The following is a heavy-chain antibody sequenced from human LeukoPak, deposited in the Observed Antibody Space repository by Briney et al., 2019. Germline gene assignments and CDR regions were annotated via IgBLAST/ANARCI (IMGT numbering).Heavy chain of an antibody. D-gene: IGHD2-15*01. CDR2: FDPEDGET. Sequence: GASVTVSFKVSGYTLTELSMHWVRQAQGKGLEWMGGFDPEDGETIYSQKFQGRVTMTEDTSTDTAYMELSSLRSEDTAVYYCATDCSGGSSYYGMDVWGQGTTVTVSS. CDR1: GYTLTELS. J-gene: IGHJ6*02. V-gene: IGHV1-24*01. CDR3: ATDCSGGSSYYGMDV.